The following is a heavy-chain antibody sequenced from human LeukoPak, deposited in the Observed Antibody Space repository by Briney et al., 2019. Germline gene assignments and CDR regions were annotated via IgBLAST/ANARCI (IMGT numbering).Heavy chain of an antibody. J-gene: IGHJ6*02. Sequence: SETLSLTCTVSGGSISSASYYWSWIRQPAGKGLEWIGRIYTYSGATDYNPSLTSRVTISVDTSKNQFSLSLSSVTAADTAVYYCARITFVVEGYGMDVWGQGTTVTVSS. V-gene: IGHV4-61*02. D-gene: IGHD2-21*01. CDR2: IYTYSGAT. CDR1: GGSISSASYY. CDR3: ARITFVVEGYGMDV.